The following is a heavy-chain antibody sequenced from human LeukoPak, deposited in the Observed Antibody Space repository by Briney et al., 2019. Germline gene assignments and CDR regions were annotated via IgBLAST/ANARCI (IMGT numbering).Heavy chain of an antibody. V-gene: IGHV4-31*03. CDR3: ARDLRPGGYSYGAVFDH. CDR2: IYYSWST. J-gene: IGHJ4*02. D-gene: IGHD5-18*01. Sequence: LRLSCTFSGCSIISGGYYGNWIRQHPGKGLEWIGYIYYSWSTYYNPSLKSRVTISVDTSKNQFSLNLSPVTVADTAVYYCARDLRPGGYSYGAVFDHWGQGTLVTVSS. CDR1: GCSIISGGYY.